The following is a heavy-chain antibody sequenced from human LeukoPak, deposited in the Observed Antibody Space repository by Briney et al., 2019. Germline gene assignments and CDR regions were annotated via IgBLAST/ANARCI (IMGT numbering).Heavy chain of an antibody. CDR2: IRYDGSNK. J-gene: IGHJ4*02. CDR1: GFIFSTYG. CDR3: AKLVGMDYHFWSGTVDY. D-gene: IGHD3-3*01. V-gene: IGHV3-30*02. Sequence: GGSLRLSCAASGFIFSTYGMHWVRQAPGKGLEWVAFIRYDGSNKYYADSVKGRFTISRDNSKNTLYLQMNSLRAEDTAVYYCAKLVGMDYHFWSGTVDYWGQGTLVTVSS.